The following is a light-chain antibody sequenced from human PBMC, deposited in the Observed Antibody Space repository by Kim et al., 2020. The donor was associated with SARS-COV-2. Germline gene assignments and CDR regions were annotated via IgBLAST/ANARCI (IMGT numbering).Light chain of an antibody. V-gene: IGKV3-20*01. CDR1: QSVSSNY. Sequence: LSPRERATLACRASQSVSSNYLAWYQQKPGQAPRLLIYGASSRATGIPDRFSGSGSGTDFTLTITRLEPEDFAVYYCQQYSSSPATFGQGTKLEI. J-gene: IGKJ1*01. CDR3: QQYSSSPAT. CDR2: GAS.